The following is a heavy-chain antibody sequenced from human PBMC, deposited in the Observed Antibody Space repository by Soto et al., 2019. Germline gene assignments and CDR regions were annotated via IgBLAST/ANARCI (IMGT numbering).Heavy chain of an antibody. V-gene: IGHV1-18*01. CDR3: ARTAILRYFDWLSYDAFDI. J-gene: IGHJ3*02. CDR1: GYTFTSYG. Sequence: ASVNVSCKASGYTFTSYGISWVRQAPGQGLEWMGWISAYNGNTNYAQKLQGRVTMTTDTSTSTAYMELRSLRSDDTAVYYCARTAILRYFDWLSYDAFDIWGQGTMVTVSS. CDR2: ISAYNGNT. D-gene: IGHD3-9*01.